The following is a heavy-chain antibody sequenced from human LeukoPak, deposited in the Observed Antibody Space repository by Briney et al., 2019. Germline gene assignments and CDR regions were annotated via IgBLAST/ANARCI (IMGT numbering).Heavy chain of an antibody. CDR3: AIPLGRYYYGSGSFSDAFDI. CDR1: GYTFTDYY. D-gene: IGHD3-10*01. V-gene: IGHV1-2*04. CDR2: INPNSGGT. J-gene: IGHJ3*02. Sequence: WASVTVSFKASGYTFTDYYMHWVRQAPGQGLEWMGWINPNSGGTNYAQKFQGWVTMTRDTSISTAYMELSRLRSDDTAVYYCAIPLGRYYYGSGSFSDAFDIWGRGTMVTVSS.